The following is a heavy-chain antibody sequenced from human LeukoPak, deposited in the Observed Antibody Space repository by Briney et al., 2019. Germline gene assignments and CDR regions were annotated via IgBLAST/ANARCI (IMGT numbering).Heavy chain of an antibody. CDR2: ISGSGGST. Sequence: PGGSLRLSCAASGFTFSSYAMSWVRQAPGKRLEWVSAISGSGGSTYYADSVKGRFTISRDNSKNTLYLQMNSLRAEDTAVYYCAKALMSYSSGWYDWGQGTTVTVSS. CDR1: GFTFSSYA. J-gene: IGHJ6*02. CDR3: AKALMSYSSGWYD. D-gene: IGHD6-19*01. V-gene: IGHV3-23*01.